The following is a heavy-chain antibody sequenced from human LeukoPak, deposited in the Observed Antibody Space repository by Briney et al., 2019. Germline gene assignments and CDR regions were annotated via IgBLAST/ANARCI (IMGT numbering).Heavy chain of an antibody. CDR1: GSSISSYY. J-gene: IGHJ4*02. Sequence: SQTLSLTCTVSGSSISSYYWSWIRQPSGKGLEWIGYIYYSGRTNYNPSLKSRVTISVDTSKNQFSLKLSSVTAADTAVYYCARAVYGGNFLGYWGQGTLVTVSS. V-gene: IGHV4-59*01. CDR3: ARAVYGGNFLGY. CDR2: IYYSGRT. D-gene: IGHD4-23*01.